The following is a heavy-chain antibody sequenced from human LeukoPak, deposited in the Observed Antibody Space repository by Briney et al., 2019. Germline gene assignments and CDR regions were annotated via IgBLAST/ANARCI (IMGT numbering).Heavy chain of an antibody. J-gene: IGHJ4*02. CDR2: ISNDGSDK. CDR3: AKDRKWSYYGFDH. Sequence: GRSLRLSCAASGFTFSGYGMHWVRQAPGKGLEWVALISNDGSDKYYTDSAKGRFTISRDNSKNTLYLEMNSLRVEDTAVYYCAKDRKWSYYGFDHWGQGTLVTVSS. V-gene: IGHV3-30*18. CDR1: GFTFSGYG. D-gene: IGHD3-10*01.